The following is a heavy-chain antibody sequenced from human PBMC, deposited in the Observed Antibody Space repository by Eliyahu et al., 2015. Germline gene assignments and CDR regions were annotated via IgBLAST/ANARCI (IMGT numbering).Heavy chain of an antibody. CDR1: GLTFDXYA. CDR3: VKAAPLKRRGYNSGWYDFSFDP. J-gene: IGHJ5*02. V-gene: IGHV3-9*01. Sequence: EVQLVXSGGGLVQPGRSXRLSCAASGLTFDXYAFHWVRQAPGKGLEWVSGISWNGGRIGYADSVKGRFTISRDNARNFLYLEMNSLRAEDTALYYCVKAAPLKRRGYNSGWYDFSFDPWGQGTLVTVSS. CDR2: ISWNGGRI. D-gene: IGHD6-19*01.